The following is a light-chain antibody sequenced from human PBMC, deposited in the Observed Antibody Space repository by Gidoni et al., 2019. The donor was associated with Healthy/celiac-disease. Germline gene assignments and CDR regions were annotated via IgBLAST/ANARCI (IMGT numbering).Light chain of an antibody. CDR3: QQYDNLQRWT. CDR1: QDISNY. Sequence: DIQMTQSPSSLSASVGDRVTITCQASQDISNYLNWYQQKPGKAPKLLIYDASNLETGVPSRFSGSGSGTDFTFTTSSLQPEDIATYYCQQYDNLQRWTFGGGTKVEIK. J-gene: IGKJ4*01. CDR2: DAS. V-gene: IGKV1-33*01.